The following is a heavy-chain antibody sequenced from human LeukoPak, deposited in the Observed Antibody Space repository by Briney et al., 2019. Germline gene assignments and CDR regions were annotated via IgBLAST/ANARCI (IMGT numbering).Heavy chain of an antibody. CDR2: INHSGST. D-gene: IGHD6-13*01. CDR1: GGSFSGYY. J-gene: IGHJ4*02. V-gene: IGHV4-34*01. CDR3: ARGKVAAAGFDY. Sequence: SETLSLTCAVYGGSFSGYYWSWIRQPPGKGLEWIGEINHSGSTNYNPSLKSRVTISVDTSKNQFSLKLSSVTAADTAVCYCARGKVAAAGFDYWGQGTLVTVSS.